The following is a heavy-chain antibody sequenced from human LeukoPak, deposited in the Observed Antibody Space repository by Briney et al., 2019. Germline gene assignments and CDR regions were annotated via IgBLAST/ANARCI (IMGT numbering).Heavy chain of an antibody. CDR3: ATDPATVGITTRDF. J-gene: IGHJ4*02. CDR2: ISGRGVST. V-gene: IGHV3-23*01. Sequence: PGGSLRLSCAGSGFIFSNYVMNWVRQAPGKGLEWVSSISGRGVSTNYADFVKGRFTISRDNSKGTLYLQMNSLRAEDTAVYYCATDPATVGITTRDFWGQGTLVTVSS. CDR1: GFIFSNYV. D-gene: IGHD1-26*01.